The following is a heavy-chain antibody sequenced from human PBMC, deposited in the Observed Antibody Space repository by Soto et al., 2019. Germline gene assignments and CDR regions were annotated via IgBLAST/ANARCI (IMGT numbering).Heavy chain of an antibody. CDR1: GGSISSGGYY. CDR3: ARFEAAGWGESYNWFDP. V-gene: IGHV4-31*03. D-gene: IGHD6-13*01. Sequence: QVQLQESGPGLVKPSQTLSLTCTVSGGSISSGGYYWSWIRQHPGKGLEWIGYIYYSGSTYYNPSLKSRVTISVDTSKNQFSLKLSSVTAADTAVYYCARFEAAGWGESYNWFDPWGQGTLVTVSS. CDR2: IYYSGST. J-gene: IGHJ5*02.